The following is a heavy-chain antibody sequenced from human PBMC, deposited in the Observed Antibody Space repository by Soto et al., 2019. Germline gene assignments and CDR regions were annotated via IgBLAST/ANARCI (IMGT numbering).Heavy chain of an antibody. J-gene: IGHJ6*02. Sequence: SETLSLTCTVSGGSISSGDYFWSWIRQSPGKGLEWIGYISSIGSTYYNPSLKSRVSVSRDTSKNQFSLKLSSVTTTDTAVYYCARGLVIRPYYYHGMDVWGQGTTVTVSS. CDR3: ARGLVIRPYYYHGMDV. V-gene: IGHV4-30-4*01. CDR1: GGSISSGDYF. D-gene: IGHD3-9*01. CDR2: ISSIGST.